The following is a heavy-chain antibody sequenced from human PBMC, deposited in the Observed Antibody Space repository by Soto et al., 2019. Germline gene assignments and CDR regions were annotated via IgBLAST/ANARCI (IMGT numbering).Heavy chain of an antibody. CDR2: ISSASTCT. CDR3: AGGRTESAPIMVASDV. Sequence: GVSMRLSCAASGFTFSDYYMRWIRQAPGKGLEWISYISSASTCTKNADSVNGRFTSSRDNAKNSLHLQMDSLRAEDTAVYYCAGGRTESAPIMVASDVWYQETMVAVSS. D-gene: IGHD2-2*01. V-gene: IGHV3-11*06. CDR1: GFTFSDYY. J-gene: IGHJ3*01.